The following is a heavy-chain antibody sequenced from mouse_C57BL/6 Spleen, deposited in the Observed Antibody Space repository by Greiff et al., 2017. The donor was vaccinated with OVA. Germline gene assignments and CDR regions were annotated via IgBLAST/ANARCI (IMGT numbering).Heavy chain of an antibody. J-gene: IGHJ2*01. CDR2: IDPSDSET. CDR1: GYTFTSYW. Sequence: QVQLQQPGAELVRPGSSVKLSCKASGYTFTSYWLHWVKQRPIQGLEWIGNIDPSDSETHYNQKFKDKATLTVDKSSSTAYMQLSSLTSEDSAVYYCARGGYGGDYWGQGTTLTVSS. V-gene: IGHV1-52*01. D-gene: IGHD1-1*01. CDR3: ARGGYGGDY.